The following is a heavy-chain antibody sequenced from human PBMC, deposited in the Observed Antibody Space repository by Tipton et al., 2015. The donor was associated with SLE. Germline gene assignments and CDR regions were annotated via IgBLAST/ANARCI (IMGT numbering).Heavy chain of an antibody. CDR1: GYSISSGYY. J-gene: IGHJ3*02. D-gene: IGHD3-10*01. Sequence: TLSLICTVSGYSISSGYYWGWIRQPPGKGLEYIGSIYHSGSTFYNPSLKSRVTISVDTSKNQFSLKLSSVTAADTAVYYCAGDSGEIAFDIWGQGTMVTVPS. CDR3: AGDSGEIAFDI. V-gene: IGHV4-38-2*02. CDR2: IYHSGST.